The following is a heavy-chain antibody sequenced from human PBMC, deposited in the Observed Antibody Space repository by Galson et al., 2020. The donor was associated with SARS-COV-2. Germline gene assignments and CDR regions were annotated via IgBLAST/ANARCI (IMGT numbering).Heavy chain of an antibody. J-gene: IGHJ5*02. V-gene: IGHV1-24*01. D-gene: IGHD4-4*01. CDR2: FDPEDGET. CDR1: GYTLTELS. Sequence: ASVKVSCKVSGYTLTELSMHWVRQAPGKGLEWMGGFDPEDGETIYAQKFQGRVTMTEDTSTDTAYMELSSLRSEDTAVYYCATAPTVTFFSWFDPWGQGTLVTVS. CDR3: ATAPTVTFFSWFDP.